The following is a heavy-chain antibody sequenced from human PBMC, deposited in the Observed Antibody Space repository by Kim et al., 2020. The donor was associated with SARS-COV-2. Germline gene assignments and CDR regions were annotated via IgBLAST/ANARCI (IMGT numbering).Heavy chain of an antibody. CDR2: IYYSGST. CDR1: GASISSGFYY. J-gene: IGHJ4*02. V-gene: IGHV4-31*03. D-gene: IGHD3-10*01. Sequence: SETLSLTCTVSGASISSGFYYWSWVRQHPGKGLEWIGYIYYSGSTFYNPSLESRVTISIDTSKNQFSLNLSSVTAADTAVYYCARADTSGRFFDYWGQGT. CDR3: ARADTSGRFFDY.